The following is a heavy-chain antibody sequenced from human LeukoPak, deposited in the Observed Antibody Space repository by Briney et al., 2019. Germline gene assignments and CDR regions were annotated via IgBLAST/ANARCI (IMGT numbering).Heavy chain of an antibody. V-gene: IGHV3-43*01. CDR2: ISWDDGST. D-gene: IGHD3-22*01. CDR1: GFIFDDYT. Sequence: PGGSLRLSCAASGFIFDDYTMHWVRQAPGKGLEWVSLISWDDGSTYYADSVKGRFTISRDNSKNTLYLQMNSLRAEDTAVYYCAKNRPHYYDSSGHTGLDYWGQGTLVTVSS. J-gene: IGHJ4*02. CDR3: AKNRPHYYDSSGHTGLDY.